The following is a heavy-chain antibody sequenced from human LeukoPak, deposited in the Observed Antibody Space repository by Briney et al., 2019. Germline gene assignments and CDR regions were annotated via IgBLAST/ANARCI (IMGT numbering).Heavy chain of an antibody. D-gene: IGHD3-9*01. Sequence: GGSLRLSCAASGFTFSSYDMSWVRQAPGKGLEWVLANSGSGGSTYADSVKGRFTISRDNSKNTLYLQMNSLRAEDTALYYCAKVTGYWYFALWGRGTLVTVSS. V-gene: IGHV3-23*01. CDR3: AKVTGYWYFAL. J-gene: IGHJ2*01. CDR1: GFTFSSYD. CDR2: NSGSGGST.